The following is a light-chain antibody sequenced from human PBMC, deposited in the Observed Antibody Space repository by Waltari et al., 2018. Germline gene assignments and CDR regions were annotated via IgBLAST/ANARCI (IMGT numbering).Light chain of an antibody. Sequence: DVQMTQSPSTLPASVGDRVTITCRTSQSVRVWLAWYQQKPGKAPKLLLYAASSLESGVPSRFSGSGSGTEFTLTISGLQPDDFATYYCQQYNSYSTFGQGTKVEIK. J-gene: IGKJ1*01. V-gene: IGKV1-5*03. CDR2: AAS. CDR3: QQYNSYST. CDR1: QSVRVW.